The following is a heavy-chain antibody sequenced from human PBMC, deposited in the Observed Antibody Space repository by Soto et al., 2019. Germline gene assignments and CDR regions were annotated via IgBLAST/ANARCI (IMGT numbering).Heavy chain of an antibody. CDR3: DRAAISTFWFDSNGYSVPSTLVN. CDR2: IYYSGST. D-gene: IGHD3-22*01. CDR1: GDSISSGDYF. V-gene: IGHV4-30-4*01. Sequence: QVQLQESCPGLVKPSQTLSLTCTVSGDSISSGDYFWNWIRQPTGKGLEWIGYIYYSGSTYYNPSLRSRITIAVDTSKFHISLKVSSVNAADTAVYYVDRAAISTFWFDSNGYSVPSTLVNWGEGTLVTVSS. J-gene: IGHJ4*02.